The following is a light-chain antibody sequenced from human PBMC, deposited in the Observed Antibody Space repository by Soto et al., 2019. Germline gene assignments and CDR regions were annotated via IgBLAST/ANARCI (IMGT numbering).Light chain of an antibody. Sequence: DIVLSQSPASLYLSPGERATLSCRASQSVSSYLAWYQQKPGQAPRLLIFDASNRATGIPARFSGSGSGTDFTLTISSLEPEDFAVYHCQQRSNWPPRITFGQGTRLEIK. J-gene: IGKJ5*01. V-gene: IGKV3-11*01. CDR3: QQRSNWPPRIT. CDR1: QSVSSY. CDR2: DAS.